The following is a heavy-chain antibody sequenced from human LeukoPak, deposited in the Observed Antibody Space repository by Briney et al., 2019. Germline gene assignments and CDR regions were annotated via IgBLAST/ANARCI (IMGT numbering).Heavy chain of an antibody. CDR3: ARDIVVEPDAFDV. CDR2: INPSGGST. Sequence: ASVKVSCKASGYTFTSYYMHWVRQAPGQGLEWMGIINPSGGSTSYAQKFQGRVTMTRVTSTSTVYMELSSLRSEDTAVYYCARDIVVEPDAFDVWGQGTMVTVSS. V-gene: IGHV1-46*01. J-gene: IGHJ3*01. CDR1: GYTFTSYY. D-gene: IGHD3-22*01.